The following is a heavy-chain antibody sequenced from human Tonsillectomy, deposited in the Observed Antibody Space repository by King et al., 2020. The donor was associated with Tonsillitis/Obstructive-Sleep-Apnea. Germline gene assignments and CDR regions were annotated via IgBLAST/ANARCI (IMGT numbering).Heavy chain of an antibody. CDR3: AWWDDTSDYYYGSFDY. V-gene: IGHV5-51*03. CDR2: IYPGDSDT. D-gene: IGHD3-22*01. CDR1: GYRFTTYW. J-gene: IGHJ4*02. Sequence: VQLVESGAEVKKPGESLKISCKGSGYRFTTYWIGWVRQVPGKGLEWVGIIYPGDSDTRYGPSFQGQVTISADNSISTAYLQWSSLKASDTAMYYCAWWDDTSDYYYGSFDYWGQGTLVTVSS.